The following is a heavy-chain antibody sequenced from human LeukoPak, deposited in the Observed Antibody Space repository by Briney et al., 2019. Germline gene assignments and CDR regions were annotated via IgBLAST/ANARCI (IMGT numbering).Heavy chain of an antibody. V-gene: IGHV3-48*03. CDR1: GFTFSSYE. CDR3: VREMVVQYHMDV. Sequence: PGGPLRLSCAASGFTFSSYEMNWVRQAPGKGLEWVSYISSSGSTIYYADSVKGRSTISRDNAKNSLYLQMNSLRAEDTAVYYCVREMVVQYHMDVWGKGTTVTVSS. D-gene: IGHD2-15*01. J-gene: IGHJ6*03. CDR2: ISSSGSTI.